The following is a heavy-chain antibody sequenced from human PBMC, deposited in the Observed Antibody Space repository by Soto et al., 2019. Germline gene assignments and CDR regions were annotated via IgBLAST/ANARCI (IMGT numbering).Heavy chain of an antibody. Sequence: GGSLRLSCAATGFTFSNYGMHWVRQAPGKGLEWVAVILKDGSDQKYADSMKGRFTISRDNSKNTLYLQMNSLRAEDTAVYYCASEMATMRYYYYGMDVWGQGTTVTVSS. CDR1: GFTFSNYG. CDR2: ILKDGSDQ. J-gene: IGHJ6*02. V-gene: IGHV3-33*01. CDR3: ASEMATMRYYYYGMDV. D-gene: IGHD5-12*01.